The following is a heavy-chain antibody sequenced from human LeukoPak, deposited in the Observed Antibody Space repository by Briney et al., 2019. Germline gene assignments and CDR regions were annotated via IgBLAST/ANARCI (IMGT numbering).Heavy chain of an antibody. CDR1: GYTSTSYD. CDR2: MNPNSGNT. CDR3: ARGSGGNSFRFHWFDP. D-gene: IGHD4-23*01. Sequence: ASVKVSCKASGYTSTSYDINWVRQATGQGLEWMGWMNPNSGNTGYAQKFQGRVTITRNTSISTAYMELSSLRSEDTAVYYCARGSGGNSFRFHWFDPWGQGTLVTVSS. V-gene: IGHV1-8*03. J-gene: IGHJ5*02.